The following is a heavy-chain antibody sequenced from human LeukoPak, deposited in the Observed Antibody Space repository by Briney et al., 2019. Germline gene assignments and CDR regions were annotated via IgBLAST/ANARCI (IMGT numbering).Heavy chain of an antibody. CDR2: ISGSGGST. V-gene: IGHV3-23*01. CDR1: GFTFSSYA. D-gene: IGHD3-22*01. Sequence: PGGSLRLSCAASGFTFSSYAMSWVRQAPGKGLEWVSAISGSGGSTYYADSVKGRITISRDNSENMLYLQMNSLRVENTAVYYCATNLNYYDSSDYLPHSWGQGTLVTVSS. J-gene: IGHJ5*02. CDR3: ATNLNYYDSSDYLPHS.